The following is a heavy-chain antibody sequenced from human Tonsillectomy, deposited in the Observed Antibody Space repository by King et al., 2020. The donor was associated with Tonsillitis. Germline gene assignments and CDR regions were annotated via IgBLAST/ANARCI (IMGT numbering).Heavy chain of an antibody. CDR3: ARTPNTDVVTDYFDY. CDR1: GDTFSSFA. V-gene: IGHV1-69*01. D-gene: IGHD5-18*01. Sequence: QLVQSGAEVKKPGSSVRVSCKASGDTFSSFAINWVRQAPGQGLEWMGGIIPIFGTANYAQKFQGRVTITADESTSTAYMELSSLRSEDTAVFYCARTPNTDVVTDYFDYWGQGTLVTVSS. J-gene: IGHJ4*02. CDR2: IIPIFGTA.